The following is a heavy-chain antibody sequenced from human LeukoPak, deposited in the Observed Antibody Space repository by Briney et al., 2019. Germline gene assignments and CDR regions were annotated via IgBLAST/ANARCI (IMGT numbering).Heavy chain of an antibody. Sequence: GGSVRLSCAASGFTFSSYGMHWVRQAPGKGLDWVSYISSSGSTIYYADSVKGRFTISRDNAKNSLYLQMNSLRAEDTAVYYCARGCSSTNCYSRAFDIWGQGTMVTVSS. V-gene: IGHV3-48*04. CDR2: ISSSGSTI. D-gene: IGHD2-2*02. J-gene: IGHJ3*02. CDR3: ARGCSSTNCYSRAFDI. CDR1: GFTFSSYG.